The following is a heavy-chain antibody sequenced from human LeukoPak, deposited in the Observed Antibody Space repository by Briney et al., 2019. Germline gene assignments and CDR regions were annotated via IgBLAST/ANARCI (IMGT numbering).Heavy chain of an antibody. CDR3: ARVSSHAGIAVAASDY. CDR1: GFIFSSYW. Sequence: GGSLRLSCAASGFIFSSYWMMWVRQAPGKGLEWVSSISTSSNYIYYADSLRGRFTISRDNAKNSLYLQMNGLRAEDTAVYYCARVSSHAGIAVAASDYWGQGTLVTVSS. J-gene: IGHJ4*02. D-gene: IGHD6-19*01. CDR2: ISTSSNYI. V-gene: IGHV3-21*01.